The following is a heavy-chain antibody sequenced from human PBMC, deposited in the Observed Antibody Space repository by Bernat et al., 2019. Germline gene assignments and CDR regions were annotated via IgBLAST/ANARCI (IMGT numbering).Heavy chain of an antibody. CDR1: GFTFRTYA. D-gene: IGHD3-16*01. CDR3: AKIPVTTIGAVDY. CDR2: IGGSGDST. J-gene: IGHJ4*02. Sequence: EVQLVESGGGLEQPGGSLRLSCAASGFTFRTYAMSWVRQAPGKGLEWVSLIGGSGDSTYYADSVKGRFTISRDNSKNTLYLQMHSLRAEDTAVYFCAKIPVTTIGAVDYWGQGTLVTVSP. V-gene: IGHV3-23*04.